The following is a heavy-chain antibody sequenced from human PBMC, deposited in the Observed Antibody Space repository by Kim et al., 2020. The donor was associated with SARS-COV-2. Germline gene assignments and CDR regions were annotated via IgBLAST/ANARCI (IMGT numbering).Heavy chain of an antibody. CDR2: VNHSGDT. D-gene: IGHD2-8*01. J-gene: IGHJ4*02. CDR3: ARGVPRHALLDY. CDR1: GGSFSDYY. V-gene: IGHV4-34*01. Sequence: SETLSLTCAVYGGSFSDYYWSWIRQPPGKGLEWIGEVNHSGDTNYNPSVKSRIIISVDTVKNQLSLQMNSVTAADTAVYYCARGVPRHALLDYCCQGSL.